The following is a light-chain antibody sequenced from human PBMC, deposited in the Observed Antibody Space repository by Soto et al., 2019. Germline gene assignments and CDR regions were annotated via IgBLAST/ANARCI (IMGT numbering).Light chain of an antibody. J-gene: IGLJ2*01. Sequence: QSVLTQPPSVSGAPGQRVTISCTGSSSNIGAGYDVHWYQQLPGTAPKLLIYGNSNRPSGVPDRFSGSKSGTSASLPITGLQAEDEADYYCQSYDSSLSGSDVFGGGTKLTVL. CDR1: SSNIGAGYD. CDR2: GNS. CDR3: QSYDSSLSGSDV. V-gene: IGLV1-40*01.